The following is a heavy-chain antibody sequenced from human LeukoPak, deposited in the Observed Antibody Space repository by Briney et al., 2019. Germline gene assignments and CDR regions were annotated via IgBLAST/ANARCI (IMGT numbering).Heavy chain of an antibody. CDR3: ARAIEATRRSTGTCNYFDY. CDR1: GFTFSDYY. D-gene: IGHD5-12*01. V-gene: IGHV3-11*06. J-gene: IGHJ4*02. Sequence: GGSLRLSCAASGFTFSDYYMSWIRQAPGRGLEWVSYIASSSSYTNYADSVKGRFTISRDNAKNSLYLQMNSLRAEDTAVYYCARAIEATRRSTGTCNYFDYWGQGTLVTVSS. CDR2: IASSSSYT.